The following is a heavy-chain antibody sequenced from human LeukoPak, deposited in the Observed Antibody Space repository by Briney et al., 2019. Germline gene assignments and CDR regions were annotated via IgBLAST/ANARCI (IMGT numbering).Heavy chain of an antibody. CDR2: ISSSSSTI. CDR3: APRGVVIDY. D-gene: IGHD3-3*01. J-gene: IGHJ4*02. CDR1: GFTFSSYT. Sequence: GGSLRLSCAASGFTFSSYTMNWVRQAPGKGLEWVSYISSSSSTIYYADSVKGRFTISRDNAKNSLYVQMNSLRDEDTAVYYCAPRGVVIDYWGQGTLVTVSS. V-gene: IGHV3-48*02.